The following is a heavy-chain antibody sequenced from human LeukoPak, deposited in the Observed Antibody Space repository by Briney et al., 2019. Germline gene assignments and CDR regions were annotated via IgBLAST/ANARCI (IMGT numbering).Heavy chain of an antibody. D-gene: IGHD6-6*01. J-gene: IGHJ6*02. Sequence: ASVKVSCKASGYTFTSYGISWVRQAPGQGLEWMGGIIPIFGTANYAQKFQGRVTITADESTSTAYMELSSLRSEDTAVYYCARAFDSSSGLYYYGMDVWGQGTTVTVSS. V-gene: IGHV1-69*13. CDR3: ARAFDSSSGLYYYGMDV. CDR2: IIPIFGTA. CDR1: GYTFTSYG.